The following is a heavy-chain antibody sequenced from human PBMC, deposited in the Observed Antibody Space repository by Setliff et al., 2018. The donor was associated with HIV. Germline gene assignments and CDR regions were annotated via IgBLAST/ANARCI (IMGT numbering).Heavy chain of an antibody. CDR2: IWNDGSDR. V-gene: IGHV3-33*03. D-gene: IGHD2-2*01. J-gene: IGHJ6*03. CDR3: AKARSEYQLMPWYYYMDV. CDR1: GFVFTRFG. Sequence: GGSLRLSCAASGFVFTRFGFHWVRQAPGKGLEWVAVIWNDGSDRKYADSVKGRFTISRDNSKKTLYLQMDSLRPEDTAVYYCAKARSEYQLMPWYYYMDVWGQGTTVTVSS.